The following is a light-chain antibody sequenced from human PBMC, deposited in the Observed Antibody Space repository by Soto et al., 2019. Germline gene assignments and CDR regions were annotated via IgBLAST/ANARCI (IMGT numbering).Light chain of an antibody. V-gene: IGKV3-15*01. CDR3: QQYNNWPPIN. CDR1: QSVRSN. CDR2: GAS. Sequence: EVVMTQSPATLSVSPGERVTLSFRASQSVRSNLAWYQQKPGQSPRLLIYGASTRATGIPARFSGSGSGTEFTLTIRSLQSEDFAVYYCQQYNNWPPINCGQGTRREIK. J-gene: IGKJ5*01.